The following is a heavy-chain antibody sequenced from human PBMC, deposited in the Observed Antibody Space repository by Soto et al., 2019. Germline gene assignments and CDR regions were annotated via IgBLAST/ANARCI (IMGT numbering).Heavy chain of an antibody. Sequence: GGSLRLSCAASGFTFSDYYMSWIRQAPGKGLEWVSYISSSGSTIYYADSVKGRFTISRDNDKNSLYLQMNSLRAEDTFVYYCARCLGRIWGRYRKPIDFWGKGTLVTVSS. V-gene: IGHV3-11*04. CDR1: GFTFSDYY. CDR2: ISSSGSTI. D-gene: IGHD3-16*02. J-gene: IGHJ4*02. CDR3: ARCLGRIWGRYRKPIDF.